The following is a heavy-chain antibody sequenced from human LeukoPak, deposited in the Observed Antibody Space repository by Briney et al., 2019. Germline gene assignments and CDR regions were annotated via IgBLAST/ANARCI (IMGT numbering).Heavy chain of an antibody. CDR3: ARRASYGDYVAYYYGMDV. CDR1: GGSISSSSYY. CDR2: IYYSGST. V-gene: IGHV4-39*07. Sequence: SETLSLTCTVSGGSISSSSYYWGWIRQPPGKGLEWIGSIYYSGSTYYNPSLKSRVTISVDTSKNQFSLKLSSVTAADTAVYYCARRASYGDYVAYYYGMDVWGQGTTVTVSS. D-gene: IGHD4-17*01. J-gene: IGHJ6*02.